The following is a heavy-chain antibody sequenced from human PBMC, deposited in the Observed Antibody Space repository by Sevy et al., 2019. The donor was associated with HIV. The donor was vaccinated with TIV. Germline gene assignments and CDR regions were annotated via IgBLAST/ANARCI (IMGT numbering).Heavy chain of an antibody. CDR3: ARGLVGANLGTDY. CDR1: GFTFSDYY. J-gene: IGHJ4*02. D-gene: IGHD1-26*01. V-gene: IGHV3-11*06. Sequence: GGSLRLSCSASGFTFSDYYMNWIRQAPGKGLEWISYISFSSNYTMYADSVTGRFTISRDNPKNSLYLQMNSLRAEDTAVYYCARGLVGANLGTDYWGQGSLVTVSS. CDR2: ISFSSNYT.